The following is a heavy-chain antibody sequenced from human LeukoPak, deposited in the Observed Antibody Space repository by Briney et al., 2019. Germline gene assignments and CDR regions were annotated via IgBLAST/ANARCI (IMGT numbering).Heavy chain of an antibody. CDR3: ARDRYDFLSGYRPSPDAFDI. CDR1: GGSISSYY. V-gene: IGHV4-59*01. D-gene: IGHD3-3*01. Sequence: SETLSLTCAVSGGSISSYYWSWIRQPPGKGLEWIGYIYYSGSTNYNPSLKSRVTISVDTSKNQFSLKLSSVTAADTAVYYCARDRYDFLSGYRPSPDAFDIWGQGTMVTVSS. CDR2: IYYSGST. J-gene: IGHJ3*02.